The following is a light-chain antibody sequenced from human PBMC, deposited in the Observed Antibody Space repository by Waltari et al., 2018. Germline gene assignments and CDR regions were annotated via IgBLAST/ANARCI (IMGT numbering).Light chain of an antibody. CDR2: DAS. V-gene: IGKV1-5*01. CDR3: QQYNSFWT. J-gene: IGKJ1*01. CDR1: QSINNW. Sequence: DIQMTQSPSTRSASVGDRGTITCRASQSINNWLAWFQQKPGKGPKLLIYDASSLESGVPSRFSGSGSGTEFTLTISSLQPDDFATYYCQQYNSFWTFGQGTKVEIK.